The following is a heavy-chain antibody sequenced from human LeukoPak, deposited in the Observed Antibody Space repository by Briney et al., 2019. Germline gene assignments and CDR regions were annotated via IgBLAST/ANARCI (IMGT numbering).Heavy chain of an antibody. J-gene: IGHJ4*02. V-gene: IGHV4-59*01. D-gene: IGHD3-16*02. CDR1: GGSIGSYY. CDR3: ARGIWDDYVWGSYRYAYYFDY. CDR2: IYYSGST. Sequence: SETLSLTCTVSGGSIGSYYWSWIRQPPGKGLEWIGYIYYSGSTNYNPSLKSRVTISVDTSKNQFSLKLSSVTAADTAVYYCARGIWDDYVWGSYRYAYYFDYWGQGTLVTVSS.